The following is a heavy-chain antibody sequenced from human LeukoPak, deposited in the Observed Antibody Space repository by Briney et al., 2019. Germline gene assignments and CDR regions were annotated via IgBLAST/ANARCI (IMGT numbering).Heavy chain of an antibody. CDR3: AHRLSRDGSGSYWWGAFDI. CDR2: IYWNDDK. V-gene: IGHV2-5*01. CDR1: GFSLSTSGVG. D-gene: IGHD3-10*01. J-gene: IGHJ3*02. Sequence: SGPTLVKPTQTLTLTCTFSGFSLSTSGVGVGWIRQPPGKALEWLALIYWNDDKRYSPSLKSRLTITKDTSKNQVVLTMTNMDPVDTATYYCAHRLSRDGSGSYWWGAFDIWGQGTMVTVSS.